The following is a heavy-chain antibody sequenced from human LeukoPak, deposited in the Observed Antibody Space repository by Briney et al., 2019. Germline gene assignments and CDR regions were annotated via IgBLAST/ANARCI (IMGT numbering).Heavy chain of an antibody. CDR1: GGSISSSNW. CDR3: ASPQYSSGWYGDGY. V-gene: IGHV4-4*02. CDR2: IYHSGST. D-gene: IGHD6-19*01. Sequence: SETLSLTCAVSGGSISSSNWWSWVRRPPGKGLEWIGEIYHSGSTNYNPSLKSRVTISVDKSKNQFSLKLSSVTAADTAVYYCASPQYSSGWYGDGYWGQGTLVTVSS. J-gene: IGHJ4*02.